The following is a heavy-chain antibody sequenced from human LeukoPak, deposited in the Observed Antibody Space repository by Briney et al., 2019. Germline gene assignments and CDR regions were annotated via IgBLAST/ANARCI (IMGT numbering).Heavy chain of an antibody. CDR2: IYYTGST. V-gene: IGHV4-59*01. Sequence: SETLSLTCTVSGGSISSYYWSWIRQPPGKGLEWIGYIYYTGSTNCNPSLTSRVNISVDTSKNQFSLNLTSVTAADTAVYYCARWGSIAVARFDYWGQGTLVTVPS. D-gene: IGHD6-6*01. J-gene: IGHJ4*02. CDR3: ARWGSIAVARFDY. CDR1: GGSISSYY.